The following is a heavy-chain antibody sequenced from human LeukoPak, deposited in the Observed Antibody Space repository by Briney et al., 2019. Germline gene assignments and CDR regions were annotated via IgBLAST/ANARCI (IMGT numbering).Heavy chain of an antibody. V-gene: IGHV3-66*01. Sequence: GGSLRLSCAASGFTVSSNSITWVRQAPGKGLEWVSIIYSGGSTYYADSVKGRFTISRDNSKNTLYLQMNSLRAEDTAVYYCAREQPNYYFDYWGQGTLVTVSS. CDR1: GFTVSSNS. CDR3: AREQPNYYFDY. J-gene: IGHJ4*02. D-gene: IGHD4/OR15-4a*01. CDR2: IYSGGST.